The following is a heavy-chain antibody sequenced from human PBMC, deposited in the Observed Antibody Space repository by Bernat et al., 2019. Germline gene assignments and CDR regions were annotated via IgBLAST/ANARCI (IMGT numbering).Heavy chain of an antibody. D-gene: IGHD2-2*02. J-gene: IGHJ5*02. Sequence: QVQLVQSGAEVKKLGASVEVSCKASGYTFTGYYMHWVRQAPGQGLEWMGWINPNSGGTNYAQKFQGWVTMTRDTSISTAYMELSRLRSDDTAVYYCAREYLNCSSTSCYKKWNWFDPWGQGTLVTVSS. CDR3: AREYLNCSSTSCYKKWNWFDP. CDR2: INPNSGGT. CDR1: GYTFTGYY. V-gene: IGHV1-2*04.